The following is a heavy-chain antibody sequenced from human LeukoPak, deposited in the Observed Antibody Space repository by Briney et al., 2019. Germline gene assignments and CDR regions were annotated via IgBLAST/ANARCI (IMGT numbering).Heavy chain of an antibody. CDR2: ISSRSSYYI. J-gene: IGHJ4*02. D-gene: IGHD6-19*01. CDR1: GFTFNTYS. Sequence: GGSLRLSCAASGFTFNTYSMNWVRQAPGKGLEWVSSISSRSSYYIYYADSVKGRFTISRDNAKNSLYLQMDSLRAEDTAVYYCARQHIAVAALYYFDYWGQGTLVTVSS. CDR3: ARQHIAVAALYYFDY. V-gene: IGHV3-21*01.